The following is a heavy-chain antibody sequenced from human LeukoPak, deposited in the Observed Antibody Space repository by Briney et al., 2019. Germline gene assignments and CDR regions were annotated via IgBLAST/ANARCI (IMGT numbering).Heavy chain of an antibody. CDR1: NFTFGSYG. V-gene: IGHV3-30*02. D-gene: IGHD1-26*01. CDR3: VRDRGTYRPIDY. Sequence: GGSLRLSCAASNFTFGSYGMNWVRHIPGKGLEWVAYISYEGSDKYYTDSVKGRFTISRDNSKNTLSLQMNSLRVEDTAIYYCVRDRGTYRPIDYWGQGTLVTVSS. J-gene: IGHJ4*02. CDR2: ISYEGSDK.